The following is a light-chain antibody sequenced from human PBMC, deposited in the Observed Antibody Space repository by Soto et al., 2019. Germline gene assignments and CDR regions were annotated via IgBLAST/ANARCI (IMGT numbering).Light chain of an antibody. CDR1: QSVSRS. CDR3: QHYGETPIT. CDR2: GAS. V-gene: IGKV3-20*01. J-gene: IGKJ5*01. Sequence: EIVLTQSPGTLSLSPGARATLSCRAIQSVSRSLAWYQHRPGQSPRLLISGASMRASGVPVRFSGSGSGTDFTLTISRLEPEDFAVYYCQHYGETPITFGLGTRLEV.